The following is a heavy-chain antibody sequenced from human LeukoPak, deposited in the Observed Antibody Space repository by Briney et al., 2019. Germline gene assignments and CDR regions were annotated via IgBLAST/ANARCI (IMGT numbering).Heavy chain of an antibody. Sequence: PGGSLRLSCAASGFTFSSYSMNWVRQAPGKGLEWVSSISSSSSYIYYADSVKGRFTISRDNAKNSLYLQMNSLRAEDTAVYYCARAPRPHGSGRSILYYMDVWGKGTTVTVSS. CDR1: GFTFSSYS. CDR2: ISSSSSYI. V-gene: IGHV3-21*01. J-gene: IGHJ6*03. CDR3: ARAPRPHGSGRSILYYMDV. D-gene: IGHD3-10*01.